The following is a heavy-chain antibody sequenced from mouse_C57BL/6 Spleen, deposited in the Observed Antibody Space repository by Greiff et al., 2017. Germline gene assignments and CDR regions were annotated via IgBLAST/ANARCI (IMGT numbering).Heavy chain of an antibody. CDR2: INPSSGYT. CDR1: GYTFTSYT. CDR3: ARWRASPTEDY. J-gene: IGHJ2*01. D-gene: IGHD1-1*01. V-gene: IGHV1-4*01. Sequence: QVQLQQSGPELARPGASVKMSCKASGYTFTSYTMHWVKQRPGQGLEWIGYINPSSGYTKYNQKFKDKATLTADKSSSTAYMQLSSLTSEDSAVYYCARWRASPTEDYWGQGTTLTVSS.